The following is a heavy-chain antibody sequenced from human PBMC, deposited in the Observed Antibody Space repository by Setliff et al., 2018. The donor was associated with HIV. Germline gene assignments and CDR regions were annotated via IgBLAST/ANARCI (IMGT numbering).Heavy chain of an antibody. CDR2: ISAHSGYA. J-gene: IGHJ4*02. CDR1: GYTLSTYG. CDR3: GRGVLYGLSEY. Sequence: ASVKVSCKASGYTLSTYGISWVRQAPGQGLEWMGWISAHSGYAKSAQKFQGRVTITADRSSNTAYMEIMSLRSDDTATYYCGRGVLYGLSEYWGPGSLVTVSS. V-gene: IGHV1-18*01. D-gene: IGHD3-10*01.